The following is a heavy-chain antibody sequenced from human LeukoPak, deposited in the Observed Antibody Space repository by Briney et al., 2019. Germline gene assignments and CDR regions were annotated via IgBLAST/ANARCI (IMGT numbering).Heavy chain of an antibody. CDR3: ARGGVGYCSGGSCYTHFDY. J-gene: IGHJ4*02. Sequence: PSETLSHTCAVYGGSFSGYYWSWIRQPPGKGLEWIGEINHSGSTNYNPSLKSRVTISVDTSKNQFSLKLSSVTAADTAVYYCARGGVGYCSGGSCYTHFDYWGQGTLVTVSS. CDR1: GGSFSGYY. V-gene: IGHV4-34*01. CDR2: INHSGST. D-gene: IGHD2-15*01.